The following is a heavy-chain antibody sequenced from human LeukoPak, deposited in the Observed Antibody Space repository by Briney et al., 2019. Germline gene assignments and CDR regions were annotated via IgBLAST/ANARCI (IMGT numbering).Heavy chain of an antibody. D-gene: IGHD1-1*01. CDR1: GGSISSGDYY. Sequence: PSQTLSLTCTVSGGSISSGDYYWSWIRQPPGKGLEWIGYIYYSGSTNYNPSLKSRVTISVDTSKNQFSLKLSSVTAADTAVYYCARVERWYYYYMDVWGKGTTVTVSS. J-gene: IGHJ6*03. CDR2: IYYSGST. V-gene: IGHV4-61*08. CDR3: ARVERWYYYYMDV.